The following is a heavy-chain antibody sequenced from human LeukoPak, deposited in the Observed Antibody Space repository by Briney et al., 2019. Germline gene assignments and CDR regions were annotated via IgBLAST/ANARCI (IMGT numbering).Heavy chain of an antibody. CDR1: GYTFTSYD. V-gene: IGHV1-8*01. D-gene: IGHD3-3*01. J-gene: IGHJ5*02. Sequence: ASVKVSRKASGYTFTSYDINWVRQATGQGLEWMGWMNPNSGNTGYAQKFQGRVTMTRNTSISTAYMELSSLRSEDTAVYYCARVGEYYDFWSGYSNWFDPWGQGTLVTVSS. CDR2: MNPNSGNT. CDR3: ARVGEYYDFWSGYSNWFDP.